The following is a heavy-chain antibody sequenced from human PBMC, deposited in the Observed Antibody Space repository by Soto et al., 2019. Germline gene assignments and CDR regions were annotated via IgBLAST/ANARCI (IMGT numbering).Heavy chain of an antibody. CDR1: GGSITSGGYY. Sequence: SETLSLTCSVSGGSITSGGYYWSWIRQHPGKGLEWIGHIFYSCSTYYTPSLKSRVSMSKDTSKNQFSLRLSSVTAADTAVYYCANLAPYGDSGGWGQGTLVTVSS. J-gene: IGHJ4*02. CDR2: IFYSCST. D-gene: IGHD4-17*01. V-gene: IGHV4-31*03. CDR3: ANLAPYGDSGG.